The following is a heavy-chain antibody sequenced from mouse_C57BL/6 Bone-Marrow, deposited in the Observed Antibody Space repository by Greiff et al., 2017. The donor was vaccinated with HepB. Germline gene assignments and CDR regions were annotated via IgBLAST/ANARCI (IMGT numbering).Heavy chain of an antibody. CDR1: GYTFTSYW. J-gene: IGHJ4*01. Sequence: QVQLQQSGAELAKPGASVKLSCKASGYTFTSYWMHWVKQRPGQGLEWIGYINPSSGYTKYNPKFKDKATFTADKSSSTAYMQLSSLTYEDSAVYYCARKGAHDRGAMDDWGQGTSVTVSS. CDR3: ARKGAHDRGAMDD. V-gene: IGHV1-7*01. CDR2: INPSSGYT.